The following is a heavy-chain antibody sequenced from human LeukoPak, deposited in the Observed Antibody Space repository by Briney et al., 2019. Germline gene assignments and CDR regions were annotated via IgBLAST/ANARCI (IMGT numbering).Heavy chain of an antibody. V-gene: IGHV1-69*13. CDR1: GGTFISYA. Sequence: SVKVSCKASGGTFISYAISWVRQAPGQGLEWRGGIIPIFGTANYAQKFQGRVTITGDESKSTAYMQLSSLRSEDTAVYYCAPEARYSGYDSGYWGQGTLVTVSS. CDR3: APEARYSGYDSGY. J-gene: IGHJ4*02. D-gene: IGHD5-12*01. CDR2: IIPIFGTA.